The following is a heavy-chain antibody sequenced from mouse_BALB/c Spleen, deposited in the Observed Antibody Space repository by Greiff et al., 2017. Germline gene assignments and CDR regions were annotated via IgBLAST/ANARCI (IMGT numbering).Heavy chain of an antibody. V-gene: IGHV3-2*02. J-gene: IGHJ1*01. CDR3: ARITTVDWYFDV. CDR1: GYSITSDYA. Sequence: EVMLVESGPGLVKPSQSLSLTCTVTGYSITSDYAWNWIRQFPGNKLEWMGYISYSGSTSYNQTLKSRISITRDKAKNQFFLQLNSVTTEDTATYYCARITTVDWYFDVWGAGTTVTVSS. D-gene: IGHD1-1*01. CDR2: ISYSGST.